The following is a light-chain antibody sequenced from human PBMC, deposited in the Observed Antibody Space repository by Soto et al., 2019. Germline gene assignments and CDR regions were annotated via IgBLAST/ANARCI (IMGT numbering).Light chain of an antibody. CDR3: QQHYIHWT. CDR2: DAS. CDR1: QNINRV. V-gene: IGKV1-5*01. Sequence: DIKVTQSPSTLSASVGDRVTITCRASQNINRVLAWYQQKPGKAPQLLIYDASTLESRVPSRFSGTGSGTEFTLSISSLQPDDFATYYCQQHYIHWTFGQGTKVDI. J-gene: IGKJ1*01.